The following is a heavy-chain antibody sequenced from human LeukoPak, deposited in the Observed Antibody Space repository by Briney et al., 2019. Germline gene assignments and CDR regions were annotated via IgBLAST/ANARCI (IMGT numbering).Heavy chain of an antibody. D-gene: IGHD4-23*01. Sequence: GGSLRLSCAASGFTFSNYAMTWVCQAPGKGLEWVSTISGDGGNTYFADSVKGRFTISRDNSRDTLYLQMNSLRAEDTAVYYCSKTSGGNYWGQGTLVTVSS. CDR2: ISGDGGNT. CDR3: SKTSGGNY. J-gene: IGHJ4*02. CDR1: GFTFSNYA. V-gene: IGHV3-23*01.